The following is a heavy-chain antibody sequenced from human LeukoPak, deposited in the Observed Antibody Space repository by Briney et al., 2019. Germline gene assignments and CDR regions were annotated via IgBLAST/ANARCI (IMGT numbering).Heavy chain of an antibody. CDR2: TYTSGDT. CDR3: ARTARVFDY. J-gene: IGHJ4*02. CDR1: GYSITSVY. V-gene: IGHV4-4*09. Sequence: SETLSLTCTVSGYSITSVYWSWIRQPPGKGLEVIGYTYTSGDTNYNPSLRSRVTMSLDASKNEVSLKMSSVTAADTAVYYCARTARVFDYWGQGILVTVSS.